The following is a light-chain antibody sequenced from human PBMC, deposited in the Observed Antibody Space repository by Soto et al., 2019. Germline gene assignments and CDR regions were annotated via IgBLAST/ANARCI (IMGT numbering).Light chain of an antibody. Sequence: TVMTQSPATLSMSPGDRVALSCRASLNVATNMAWYQQKPGQAPRLLIYGASIRATGVPARFTGSGSGTEFTLTINNLQSEDFAVYYCHQYNTGLRTFGRGTRVEV. V-gene: IGKV3-15*01. CDR1: LNVATN. J-gene: IGKJ1*01. CDR3: HQYNTGLRT. CDR2: GAS.